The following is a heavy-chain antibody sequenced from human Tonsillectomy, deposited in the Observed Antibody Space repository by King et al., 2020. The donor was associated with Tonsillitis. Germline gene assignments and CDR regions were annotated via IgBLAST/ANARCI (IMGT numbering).Heavy chain of an antibody. CDR1: GFTFSNYA. Sequence: VQLVESGGGLVQPGGSLRLSCAASGFTFSNYAMSWVRQAPGKGLEWVSVISGSGGSTYYADSVKGRFTISRDNSKSTLYLQMNSLRAEDTAVYCCATVREGTYEYGDSYYAMDVWGQGTTVTVSS. V-gene: IGHV3-23*04. CDR3: ATVREGTYEYGDSYYAMDV. D-gene: IGHD4/OR15-4a*01. CDR2: ISGSGGST. J-gene: IGHJ6*02.